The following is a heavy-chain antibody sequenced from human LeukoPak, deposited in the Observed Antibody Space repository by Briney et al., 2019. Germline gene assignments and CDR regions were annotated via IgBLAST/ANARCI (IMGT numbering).Heavy chain of an antibody. D-gene: IGHD4-17*01. CDR3: ARGLPATVTTDIDAFDI. J-gene: IGHJ3*02. V-gene: IGHV4-30-2*01. CDR1: GGSISSGGYS. Sequence: SQTLSLTCAVSGGSISSGGYSWSWIRQPPGTGLEWIGYIYHSGSTYYNPSLKSRVTISVDRSKNQFSLKLSSVTAADTAVYYCARGLPATVTTDIDAFDIWGQGTMVTVSS. CDR2: IYHSGST.